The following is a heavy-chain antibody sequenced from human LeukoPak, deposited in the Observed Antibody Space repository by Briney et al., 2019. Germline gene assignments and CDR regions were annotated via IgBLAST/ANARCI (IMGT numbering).Heavy chain of an antibody. V-gene: IGHV4-61*02. Sequence: SETLSLTCTVSGGSISSGSYYWSWIRQPAGKGLEWIGRIYTSGSTNYNPSLKSRVTISVDTSKNQFSLKLSSVTAADTAVYYCARDRAEYYDFWSGYPAFDIWGQGTMVTVSS. CDR1: GGSISSGSYY. CDR3: ARDRAEYYDFWSGYPAFDI. D-gene: IGHD3-3*01. CDR2: IYTSGST. J-gene: IGHJ3*02.